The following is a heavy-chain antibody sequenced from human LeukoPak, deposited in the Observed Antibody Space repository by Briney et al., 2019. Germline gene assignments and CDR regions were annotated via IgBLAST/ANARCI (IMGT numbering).Heavy chain of an antibody. D-gene: IGHD3-22*01. CDR2: INHSGST. CDR1: GGSFSGYY. J-gene: IGHJ4*02. Sequence: SETLSLTCAVYGGSFSGYYWSWIRQPPGKGLEWIGEINHSGSTNYNPSLKSRVTISVDTSKNQFSLKLSSVTAADTAVYYCASEYDSSGSFDYWGQGTLVTVSS. CDR3: ASEYDSSGSFDY. V-gene: IGHV4-34*01.